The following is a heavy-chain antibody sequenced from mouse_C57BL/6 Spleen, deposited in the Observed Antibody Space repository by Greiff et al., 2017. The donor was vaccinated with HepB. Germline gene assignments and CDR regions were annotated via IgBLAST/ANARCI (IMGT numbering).Heavy chain of an antibody. CDR2: IRLKSDNYAT. CDR3: TGGDG. CDR1: GFTFSNYW. D-gene: IGHD2-3*01. V-gene: IGHV6-3*01. Sequence: EVQLVESGGGLVQPGGSMKLSCVASGFTFSNYWMNWVRQSPETGLEWVAQIRLKSDNYATHYAESVKGRFTISRDDYKSSVYLQMNNLRAEDTGIYYCTGGDGWGQGTLVTVSA. J-gene: IGHJ3*01.